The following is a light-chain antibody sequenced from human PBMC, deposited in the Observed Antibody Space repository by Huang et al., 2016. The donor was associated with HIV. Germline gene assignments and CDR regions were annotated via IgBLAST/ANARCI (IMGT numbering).Light chain of an antibody. CDR2: DAS. Sequence: EIMLTQSPATLSLSPGERATLSCRATQSIRNRYLAWFQQKPGLAPRLLIYDASNRATGIPDRFSGGGSGTDFTLTISRLEPEDFAVYYCQQYGSSSYTFGQGTKLELK. J-gene: IGKJ2*01. CDR1: QSIRNRY. V-gene: IGKV3D-20*01. CDR3: QQYGSSSYT.